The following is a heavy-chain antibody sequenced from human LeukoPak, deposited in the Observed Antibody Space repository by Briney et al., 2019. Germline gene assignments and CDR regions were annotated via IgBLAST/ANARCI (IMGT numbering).Heavy chain of an antibody. J-gene: IGHJ6*02. V-gene: IGHV1-18*01. CDR3: AREKVDTAMVIYYYYGMDV. D-gene: IGHD5-18*01. Sequence: ASVKVSCKASGGTFSSYAISWVRQAPGQGLEWMGGISAYNGNTNYAQKLQGRVTMTTDTSTSTAYMELRSLRSDDTAVYYCAREKVDTAMVIYYYYGMDVWGQGTTVTVSS. CDR2: ISAYNGNT. CDR1: GGTFSSYA.